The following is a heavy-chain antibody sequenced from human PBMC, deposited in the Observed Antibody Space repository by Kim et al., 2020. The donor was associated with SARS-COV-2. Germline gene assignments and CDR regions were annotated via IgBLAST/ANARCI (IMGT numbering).Heavy chain of an antibody. Sequence: SVKVSCKASGFTFTSSAMQWVRQARGQRLEWIGWIVVGSGNTNYAQKFQERVTITRDMSTSTAYMELSSLRSEDTAVYYCAADGGGSSWYGTDDAFDIWGQGTMVTVSS. CDR3: AADGGGSSWYGTDDAFDI. J-gene: IGHJ3*02. D-gene: IGHD6-13*01. CDR2: IVVGSGNT. CDR1: GFTFTSSA. V-gene: IGHV1-58*02.